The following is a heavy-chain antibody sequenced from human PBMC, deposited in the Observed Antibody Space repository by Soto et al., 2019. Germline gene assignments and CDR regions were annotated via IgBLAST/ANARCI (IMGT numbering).Heavy chain of an antibody. CDR1: GYTFTGYY. D-gene: IGHD3-9*01. V-gene: IGHV1-2*04. CDR2: INPNSGGT. J-gene: IGHJ6*03. CDR3: ARGRHFDWLLRVYYYYYMDV. Sequence: ASVKVSSKASGYTFTGYYMHWVRQAPGQGLEWMGWINPNSGGTNYAQKFQGWVTMTRDTSISTAYMELSRLRSDDTAVYYCARGRHFDWLLRVYYYYYMDVWGKGTTVTVSS.